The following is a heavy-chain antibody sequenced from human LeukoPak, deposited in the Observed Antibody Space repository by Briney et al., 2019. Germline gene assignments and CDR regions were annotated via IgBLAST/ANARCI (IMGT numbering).Heavy chain of an antibody. D-gene: IGHD2-2*01. Sequence: GGSLILSCAASGFTFSSYAMSWVRRAPGKGLEWVSSISSSGGSTYYADSVKGRFTVSRDNSKNTLYLQMSSLRAEDTAVYYCAKVDCSSTSCYRHYYYGMDVWGQGTTVTVSS. CDR3: AKVDCSSTSCYRHYYYGMDV. J-gene: IGHJ6*02. CDR2: ISSSGGST. V-gene: IGHV3-23*01. CDR1: GFTFSSYA.